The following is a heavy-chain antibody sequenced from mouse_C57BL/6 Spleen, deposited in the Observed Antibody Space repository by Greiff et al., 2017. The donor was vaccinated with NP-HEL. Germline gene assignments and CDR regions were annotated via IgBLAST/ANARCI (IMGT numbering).Heavy chain of an antibody. CDR3: AREEWDVGYFDV. D-gene: IGHD4-1*01. CDR2: ISYDGSN. Sequence: EVKLLESGPGLVKPSQSLSLTCSVTGYSITSGYYWNWIRQFPGNKLEWMGYISYDGSNNYNPSLKNRISITRDTSKNQFFLKLNSVTTEDTATYYCAREEWDVGYFDVWGTGTTVTVSS. J-gene: IGHJ1*03. CDR1: GYSITSGYY. V-gene: IGHV3-6*01.